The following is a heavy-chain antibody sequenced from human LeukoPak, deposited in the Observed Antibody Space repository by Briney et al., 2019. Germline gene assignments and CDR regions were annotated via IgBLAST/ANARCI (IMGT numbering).Heavy chain of an antibody. CDR1: GGSLSPYF. V-gene: IGHV4-59*01. D-gene: IGHD4-11*01. CDR2: IYYSGST. J-gene: IGHJ4*02. Sequence: SETLSLTCSVYGGSLSPYFWSWDRQPPGKGLEWNGYIYYSGSTNYNPTLTSRVTISVDLSKNQFSLKLNSVTAADTAVYYCARGATTVTPSDYWGQGTLVTVSS. CDR3: ARGATTVTPSDY.